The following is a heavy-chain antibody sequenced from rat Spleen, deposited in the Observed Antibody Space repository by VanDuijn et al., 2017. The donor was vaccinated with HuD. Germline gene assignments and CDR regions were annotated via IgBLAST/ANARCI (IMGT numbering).Heavy chain of an antibody. CDR3: TRLAMMVLITTDYFDY. CDR1: GFTFNNYW. CDR2: ITNTGGST. J-gene: IGHJ2*01. Sequence: EVQLVESGGGLVQPGRSLKLSCVASGFTFNNYWMTWIRQAPGKGLEWVASITNTGGSTYYPDSVKGRFTISRDNAKSTLYLQMNSLRSEDTATYYCTRLAMMVLITTDYFDYWGQGVMVTVSS. D-gene: IGHD1-12*02. V-gene: IGHV5-31*01.